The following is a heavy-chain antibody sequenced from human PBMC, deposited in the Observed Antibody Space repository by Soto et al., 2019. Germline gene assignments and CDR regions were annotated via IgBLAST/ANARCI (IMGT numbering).Heavy chain of an antibody. CDR3: AIARGDIVVVPAAMLVGWYFDY. V-gene: IGHV3-23*01. CDR1: GFTFSSYA. Sequence: EVQLLESGGGLVQPGGSLRLSCAASGFTFSSYAMSWVRQAPGKGLEWVSAISGSGGSTYYADSVKGRFTISRDNSKNTVYLQMNSLRAEDTAVYYCAIARGDIVVVPAAMLVGWYFDYWGQGTLVTVSS. D-gene: IGHD2-2*01. CDR2: ISGSGGST. J-gene: IGHJ4*02.